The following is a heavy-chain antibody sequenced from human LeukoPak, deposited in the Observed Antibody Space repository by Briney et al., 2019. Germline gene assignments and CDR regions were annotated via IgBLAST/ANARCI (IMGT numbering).Heavy chain of an antibody. J-gene: IGHJ4*02. CDR2: IKTDGSYT. CDR1: GFTFSSYW. Sequence: PGGSLRLSCAASGFTFSSYWMHWVRQAPGKGLVWVSRIKTDGSYTNYADSVKGRFTISRDNAKNTLYLQMNSLRADDTAVYYCTRDSAPSYWGQGTLVTVSS. CDR3: TRDSAPSY. V-gene: IGHV3-74*01.